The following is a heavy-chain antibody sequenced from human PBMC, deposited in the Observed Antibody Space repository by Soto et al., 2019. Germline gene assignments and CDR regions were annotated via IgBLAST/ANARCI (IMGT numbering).Heavy chain of an antibody. D-gene: IGHD3-3*01. CDR2: INPSGGST. Sequence: QVQLVQSGAEVKKPGASVKVSCKASGYTFTSYYMHWVRQAPGQGLEWMGIINPSGGSTSYAQKFQGRVTMTRDTSASTVYMELSSLRSEDTAVYYCARGYDFWTGYYYMDVWGKGTTVTVSS. CDR1: GYTFTSYY. V-gene: IGHV1-46*03. J-gene: IGHJ6*03. CDR3: ARGYDFWTGYYYMDV.